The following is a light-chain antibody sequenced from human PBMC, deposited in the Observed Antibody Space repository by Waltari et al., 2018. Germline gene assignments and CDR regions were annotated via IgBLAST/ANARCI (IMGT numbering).Light chain of an antibody. Sequence: QSALTQPRSVSGSPGQSVTISCPGTSSDVGGYNSVSWYQQDPGKAPKLLIFDVSERPSGVSDRFSGSKSGNTASLTISGLQAEDEADYHCCSFAAGNTVIFGGGTKLTVV. J-gene: IGLJ2*01. V-gene: IGLV2-11*01. CDR2: DVS. CDR1: SSDVGGYNS. CDR3: CSFAAGNTVI.